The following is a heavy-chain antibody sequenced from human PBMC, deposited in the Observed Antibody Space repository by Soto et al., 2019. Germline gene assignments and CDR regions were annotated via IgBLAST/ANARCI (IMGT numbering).Heavy chain of an antibody. D-gene: IGHD6-6*01. CDR2: IYHSGST. CDR1: GGSISSSNW. CDR3: ASEYSSSSGGVYFDY. J-gene: IGHJ4*02. V-gene: IGHV4-4*02. Sequence: KPSETLSLTCAVSGGSISSSNWWSWVRQPPGKGLEWIGEIYHSGSTNYHPSLKSRVTISVDKSKNQFSLKLSSVTAADTAVYYCASEYSSSSGGVYFDYWGQGTLVTVSS.